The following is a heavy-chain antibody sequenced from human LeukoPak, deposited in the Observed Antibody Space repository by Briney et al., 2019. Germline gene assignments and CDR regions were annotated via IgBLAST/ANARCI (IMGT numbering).Heavy chain of an antibody. V-gene: IGHV3-23*01. CDR2: ISSSGAGT. CDR3: ATNTSSWSFDY. D-gene: IGHD6-13*01. J-gene: IGHJ4*02. Sequence: GGPLRLSCAASGFTFSSYAMSWVRQAPGKGLEWVSAISSSGAGTYYADSVKGRFTISRDNSKNTLYLQMHSLRAEDTAVYYCATNTSSWSFDYWGQGTLVTVSS. CDR1: GFTFSSYA.